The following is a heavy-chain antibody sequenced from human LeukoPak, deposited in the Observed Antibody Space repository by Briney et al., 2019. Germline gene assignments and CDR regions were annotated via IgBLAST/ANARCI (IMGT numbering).Heavy chain of an antibody. D-gene: IGHD1-26*01. CDR3: AKWEPKAYYFDY. CDR2: IYTSGST. Sequence: PSETLSLTCTVSGVSISSYYWSWIRQPAGKGLEWIGRIYTSGSTNYNPSLKSRVTMSVDTSKNQISLKLSSVTAADTAVYYCAKWEPKAYYFDYWGQGTLVTVSS. V-gene: IGHV4-4*07. J-gene: IGHJ4*02. CDR1: GVSISSYY.